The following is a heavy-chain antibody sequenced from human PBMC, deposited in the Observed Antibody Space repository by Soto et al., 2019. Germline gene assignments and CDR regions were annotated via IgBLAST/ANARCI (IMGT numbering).Heavy chain of an antibody. CDR3: ARDTPRVTIFGVVMAVMAV. CDR1: GFTVSSNY. CDR2: IYSGGST. Sequence: RLSCAASGFTVSSNYMSWVRQAPGKGLEWVSVIYSGGSTYYADSVKGRFTISRDNSKNTLYLQMNSLRAEDTAVYYCARDTPRVTIFGVVMAVMAVCGQG. D-gene: IGHD3-3*01. V-gene: IGHV3-53*01. J-gene: IGHJ6*02.